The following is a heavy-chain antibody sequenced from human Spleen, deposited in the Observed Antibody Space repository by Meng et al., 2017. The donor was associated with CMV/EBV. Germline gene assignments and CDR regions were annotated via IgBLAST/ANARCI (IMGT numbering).Heavy chain of an antibody. CDR3: ARHEYSSPTHYYYYYGMDV. CDR2: IYPGDSDT. CDR1: GYSFTSYW. Sequence: GESLKISCKGSGYSFTSYWIGWVRQMPGKGLEWMGIIYPGDSDTRYSPSFQGQVTISADKSISNAYLQWSSLKASDTAMYYCARHEYSSPTHYYYYYGMDVWGQGTTVTVSS. V-gene: IGHV5-51*01. D-gene: IGHD6-6*01. J-gene: IGHJ6*02.